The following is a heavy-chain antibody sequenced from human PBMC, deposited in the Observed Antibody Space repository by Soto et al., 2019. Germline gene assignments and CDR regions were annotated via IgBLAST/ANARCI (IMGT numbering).Heavy chain of an antibody. CDR1: GFTLSSYS. CDR3: PRSPAPQAY. Sequence: LRPCCAAAGFTLSSYSMNWVRQAPGEGLEWVSSISSSSSYIYYADSVKGRFTISRDNAKNSLYLQMNSLRAEDTAVYYCPRSPAPQAYCAQGTLVTVYS. V-gene: IGHV3-21*01. CDR2: ISSSSSYI. J-gene: IGHJ4*02.